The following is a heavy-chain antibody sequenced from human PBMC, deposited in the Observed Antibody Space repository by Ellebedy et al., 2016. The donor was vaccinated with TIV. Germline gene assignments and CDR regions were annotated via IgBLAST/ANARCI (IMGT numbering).Heavy chain of an antibody. CDR1: GFTFSSYS. Sequence: GESLKISCAASGFTFSSYSMNWVRQAPGKGLEWVSSISSSSEYRYYADSVKGRFTISRNNARNSLYLQMNSLRAEDTAIYYCAAWRGWTGNWYFDLWGHGTLVSVSS. V-gene: IGHV3-21*01. J-gene: IGHJ2*01. D-gene: IGHD6-19*01. CDR2: ISSSSEYR. CDR3: AAWRGWTGNWYFDL.